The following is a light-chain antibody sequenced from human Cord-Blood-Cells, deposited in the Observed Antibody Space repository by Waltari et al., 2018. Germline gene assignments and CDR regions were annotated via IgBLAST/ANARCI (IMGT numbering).Light chain of an antibody. CDR1: QSVLYSSNNKNY. V-gene: IGKV4-1*01. J-gene: IGKJ2*02. CDR3: QQSHRTPCT. CDR2: SAS. Sequence: DIVMTQSPDSLAVSLGERATINCKSSQSVLYSSNNKNYLAWYQQKPGQPPKLLISSASTRDPGVPERFSGLGSGTDFTLTISSLQAYDVAVYFCQQSHRTPCTIGQATNLEIK.